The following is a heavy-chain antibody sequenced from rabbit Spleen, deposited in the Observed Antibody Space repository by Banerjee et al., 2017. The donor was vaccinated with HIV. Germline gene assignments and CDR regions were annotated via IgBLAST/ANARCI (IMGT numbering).Heavy chain of an antibody. V-gene: IGHV1S45*01. CDR2: INTVTGKY. CDR1: LVSFSDNDV. Sequence: ELLEESGGGLAKPEGSLILTCKASLVSFSDNDVMCGGRQAPGKGLEWIACINTVTGKYVYASWAKRRFIMSRTSSTTVTLQMTSLTAADTATYICARDLVTVIGWNFNLWGPGTLVTVS. J-gene: IGHJ4*01. D-gene: IGHD5-1*01. CDR3: ARDLVTVIGWNFNL.